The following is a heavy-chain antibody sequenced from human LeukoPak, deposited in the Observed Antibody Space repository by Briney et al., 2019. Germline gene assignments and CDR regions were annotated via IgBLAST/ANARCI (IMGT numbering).Heavy chain of an antibody. CDR2: IRYDGSNK. J-gene: IGHJ3*02. CDR1: GFTFSSYG. D-gene: IGHD1-1*01. Sequence: GGSLRLSCAASGFTFSSYGMHWVRQAPGKGLEWVAFIRYDGSNKYYADSVKGRFTISRDNSKNTLYLQMNSLSAEDTAVYYCAKCNWNDPNAFDIWGQGTMVTVSS. V-gene: IGHV3-30*02. CDR3: AKCNWNDPNAFDI.